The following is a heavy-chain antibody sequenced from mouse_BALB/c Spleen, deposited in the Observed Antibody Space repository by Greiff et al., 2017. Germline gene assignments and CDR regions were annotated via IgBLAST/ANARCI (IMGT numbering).Heavy chain of an antibody. Sequence: QVQLQQSGAELAKPGASVKMSCKASGYTFTSYWMRWVKQRPGQGLEWIGYINPSTGYTEYNQKFKDKATLTADKSSSTAYMQLSSLTSEDSAVYYCVSYYDAMDYWGQGTSVTVSS. CDR2: INPSTGYT. J-gene: IGHJ4*01. D-gene: IGHD2-10*01. CDR3: VSYYDAMDY. V-gene: IGHV1-7*01. CDR1: GYTFTSYW.